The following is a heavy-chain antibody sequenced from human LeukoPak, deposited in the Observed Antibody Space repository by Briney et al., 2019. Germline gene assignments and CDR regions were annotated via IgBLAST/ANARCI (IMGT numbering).Heavy chain of an antibody. CDR3: ARDREKRLAAVTTYWFDP. J-gene: IGHJ5*02. V-gene: IGHV1-46*01. Sequence: ASVKVSCKASGYTLTSYYMHWVRQAPGQGLEWMGIINPSGGSTSYAQKFQGRVTMTRDTSTSTVYMELSSLRSEDTAVYYCARDREKRLAAVTTYWFDPWGQGTLVTVSS. CDR1: GYTLTSYY. D-gene: IGHD6-13*01. CDR2: INPSGGST.